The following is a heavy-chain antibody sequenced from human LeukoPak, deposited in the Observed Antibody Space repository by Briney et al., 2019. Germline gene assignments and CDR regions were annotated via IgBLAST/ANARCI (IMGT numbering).Heavy chain of an antibody. Sequence: ASVKVSCKASGYTFTSYGISGVRQAPGQGLEWMGWISAYNGNTNYAQKLQGRVTMTTDTSTSTAYMELRSLRSDATAVYYCARDRRVVLRYFDWLSHFDYWGQGTLVTVSS. CDR1: GYTFTSYG. D-gene: IGHD3-9*01. V-gene: IGHV1-18*01. J-gene: IGHJ4*02. CDR3: ARDRRVVLRYFDWLSHFDY. CDR2: ISAYNGNT.